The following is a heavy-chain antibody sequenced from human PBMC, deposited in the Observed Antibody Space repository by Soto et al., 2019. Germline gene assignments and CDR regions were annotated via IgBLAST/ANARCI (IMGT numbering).Heavy chain of an antibody. CDR3: ARGWRSSLATVTTPFWY. Sequence: GGSLRLSCAASGFTFSSYWMSWVRQAPGKGLEWVANIKQDGSEKYYVDSVKGRFTISRDNAKNSLYLQMNSLRAEDTAVYYCARGWRSSLATVTTPFWYWGQGTLVTVSS. CDR2: IKQDGSEK. D-gene: IGHD4-17*01. V-gene: IGHV3-7*01. J-gene: IGHJ4*02. CDR1: GFTFSSYW.